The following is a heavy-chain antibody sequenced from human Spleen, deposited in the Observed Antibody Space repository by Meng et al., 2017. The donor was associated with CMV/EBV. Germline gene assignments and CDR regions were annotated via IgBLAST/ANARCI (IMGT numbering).Heavy chain of an antibody. D-gene: IGHD6-13*01. Sequence: VQLVESGXGVVQPGGSLRLSXSASGFTFSSCWMHWVRQAPGKGLVGVSRINSDGSSTSYADSVKGRFTISRDNAKNTLYLQMNSLRAEDTAVYYCARASSSWYQRTMAFDYWGQGTLVTVSS. CDR3: ARASSSWYQRTMAFDY. CDR2: INSDGSST. V-gene: IGHV3-74*02. CDR1: GFTFSSCW. J-gene: IGHJ4*02.